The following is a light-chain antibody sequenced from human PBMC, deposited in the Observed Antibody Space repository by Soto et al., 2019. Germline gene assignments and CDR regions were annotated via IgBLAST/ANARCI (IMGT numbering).Light chain of an antibody. CDR2: KAS. CDR1: QSISTW. CDR3: QQYLNRWT. J-gene: IGKJ1*01. Sequence: DIQMTQSPSTLSASVGDRVTITCRASQSISTWLAWYQQKPGKAPKLLIYKASSLESGVPSRFSGSGSGTEFTLTIVSLQPDDFATYYCQQYLNRWTFGQGTKVQIE. V-gene: IGKV1-5*03.